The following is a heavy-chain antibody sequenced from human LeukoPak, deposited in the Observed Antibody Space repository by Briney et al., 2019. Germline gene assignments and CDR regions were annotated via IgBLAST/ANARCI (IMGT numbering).Heavy chain of an antibody. D-gene: IGHD5/OR15-5a*01. CDR2: LFYSGNM. V-gene: IGHV4-39*07. Sequence: PSETLSLTCTVSGGSIYTGDYYWAWIRQPPGEALEWIGRLFYSGNMYYSPSLKIRVTMSVDTSKNQFSLNLSSLTAADTAVYYCARENIVSTRDFDFWGRGAQVTVSS. CDR1: GGSIYTGDYY. J-gene: IGHJ4*02. CDR3: ARENIVSTRDFDF.